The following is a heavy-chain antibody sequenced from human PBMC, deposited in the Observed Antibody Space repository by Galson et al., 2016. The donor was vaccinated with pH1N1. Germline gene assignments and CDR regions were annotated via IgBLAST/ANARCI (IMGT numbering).Heavy chain of an antibody. V-gene: IGHV1-69*06. D-gene: IGHD3-9*01. Sequence: SVKVSCKASGAIFHSYVIGWVRQAPGQGLEWMGGISLIFGTTHYAQKFQGRLTITADKSTTTVHMELSSLRSEDMAVYYCARDPQPYDNGWFDPWGQGTLVTVSS. CDR3: ARDPQPYDNGWFDP. CDR2: ISLIFGTT. CDR1: GAIFHSYV. J-gene: IGHJ5*02.